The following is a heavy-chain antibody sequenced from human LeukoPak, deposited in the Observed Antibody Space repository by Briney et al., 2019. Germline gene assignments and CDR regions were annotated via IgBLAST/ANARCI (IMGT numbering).Heavy chain of an antibody. CDR2: IYYSGST. D-gene: IGHD3-22*01. CDR3: ESIDRNWCFDL. J-gene: IGHJ2*01. V-gene: IGHV4-59*01. Sequence: SETLYLTCTVSGGSISSYYWSWIRQPPGKGLEWIGYIYYSGSTNYNPSLKSRVTISVDTSKNQFSLKLSSVTAADTAVYYCESIDRNWCFDLGGRGTLVSVSS. CDR1: GGSISSYY.